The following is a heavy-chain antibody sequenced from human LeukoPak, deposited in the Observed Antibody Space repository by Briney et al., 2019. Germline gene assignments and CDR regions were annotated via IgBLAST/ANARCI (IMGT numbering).Heavy chain of an antibody. D-gene: IGHD3-16*02. CDR2: INHSGST. CDR1: GGSFSGYY. V-gene: IGHV4-34*01. J-gene: IGHJ4*02. Sequence: SETLSLTCAVYGGSFSGYYWSWIRQPPGKGLEWIGEINHSGSTNYNPTLKSRVTISVDTSKNQFSLKLSSVTAADTAVYYCARSPGYDYVWGSYRLEYYFDYWGQGTLVTVSS. CDR3: ARSPGYDYVWGSYRLEYYFDY.